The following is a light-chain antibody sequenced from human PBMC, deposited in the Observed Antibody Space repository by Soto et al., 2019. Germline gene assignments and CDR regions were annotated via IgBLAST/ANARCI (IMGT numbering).Light chain of an antibody. CDR3: SSFTGFSTV. Sequence: QSALTQPPSAPGSPGQSVTISCTGTSSDIGASNFVSWYQQHPGKAPKLVIYEVTKRPSGVPDRFSGSKFGNTASLTVPGLQTEDEADYYCSSFTGFSTVFGSGTKVTVL. J-gene: IGLJ1*01. V-gene: IGLV2-8*01. CDR2: EVT. CDR1: SSDIGASNF.